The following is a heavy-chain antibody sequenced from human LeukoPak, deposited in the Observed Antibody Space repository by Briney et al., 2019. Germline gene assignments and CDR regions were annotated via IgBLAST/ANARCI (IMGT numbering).Heavy chain of an antibody. CDR1: GGTFSSYA. V-gene: IGHV1-69*05. CDR3: ARGYYDILTGYYTSYYFDY. D-gene: IGHD3-9*01. J-gene: IGHJ4*02. CDR2: IIPIFGTA. Sequence: ASVKVSCKASGGTFSSYAISWVRQAPGQGLEWMGRIIPIFGTANYAQKLQGRVTMTTDTSTSTAYMELRSLRSDDTAVYYCARGYYDILTGYYTSYYFDYWGQGTLVTVSS.